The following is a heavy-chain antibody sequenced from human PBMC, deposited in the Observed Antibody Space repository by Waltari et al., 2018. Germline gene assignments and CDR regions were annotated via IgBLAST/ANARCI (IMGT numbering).Heavy chain of an antibody. Sequence: QITLKESGPTLVKPTQTLTLTCAFSGFSFSTSGVGVGWIRQPPGKALEWLAFVYWDGSQHYSPSLKGRLTITKDTSEDQVVLTMTNMDPVDTATYFCAHRPSHYDIFSGYYNYFDYWGQGILVTVSS. CDR3: AHRPSHYDIFSGYYNYFDY. D-gene: IGHD3-9*01. J-gene: IGHJ4*02. CDR1: GFSFSTSGVG. V-gene: IGHV2-5*02. CDR2: VYWDGSQ.